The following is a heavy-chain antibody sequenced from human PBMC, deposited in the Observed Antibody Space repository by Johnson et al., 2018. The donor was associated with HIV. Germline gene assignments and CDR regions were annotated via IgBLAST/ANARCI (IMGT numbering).Heavy chain of an antibody. Sequence: VQLVESGGGLVQPGGSLRLSCAASGFTVSSNYMSWVRQAPGKGLEWVSIIYPGGSTYYTDSVKGRFTISRDNSKNTLYLQMNSLRAEDTAVYYCANIAVVYAFDIWGQGTMVIVSS. V-gene: IGHV3-66*02. J-gene: IGHJ3*02. CDR1: GFTVSSNY. CDR2: IYPGGST. D-gene: IGHD6-19*01. CDR3: ANIAVVYAFDI.